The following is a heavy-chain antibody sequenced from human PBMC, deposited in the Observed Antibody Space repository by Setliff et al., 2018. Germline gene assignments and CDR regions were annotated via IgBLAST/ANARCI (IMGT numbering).Heavy chain of an antibody. J-gene: IGHJ4*02. Sequence: SETLSLTCTVSGGSISSSSYYWGWIRQPPGKGLEWIGSIYYSGSTYYNPSLKSRVTISVDTSKNQFSLKLSSVTAADTAVYYCATRTTFDLHHDYWGQGALVTVSS. V-gene: IGHV4-39*01. CDR1: GGSISSSSYY. D-gene: IGHD3-9*01. CDR2: IYYSGST. CDR3: ATRTTFDLHHDY.